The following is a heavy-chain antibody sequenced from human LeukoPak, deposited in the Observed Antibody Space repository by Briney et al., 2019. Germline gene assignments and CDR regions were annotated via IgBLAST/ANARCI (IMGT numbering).Heavy chain of an antibody. CDR3: ARVYGYCSSTSCYTTATYYYYYMDV. D-gene: IGHD2-2*02. J-gene: IGHJ6*03. Sequence: GGSLRLSCAASGFTFENSAMHWVRQAPGKGLEWVSGISWNSGDLIYADSVKGRFTISRDNAKNSLYLQMNSLRAEDTAVYYCARVYGYCSSTSCYTTATYYYYYMDVWGKGTTVTVSS. V-gene: IGHV3-9*01. CDR1: GFTFENSA. CDR2: ISWNSGDL.